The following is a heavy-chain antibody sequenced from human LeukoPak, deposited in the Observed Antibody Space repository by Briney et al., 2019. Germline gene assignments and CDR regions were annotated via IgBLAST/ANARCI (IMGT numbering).Heavy chain of an antibody. J-gene: IGHJ4*02. V-gene: IGHV1-2*02. CDR2: INPNSGGT. CDR3: ARVGESGVYYYDSSGYYGD. D-gene: IGHD3-22*01. Sequence: GASVKVSCKASGYTFTGYYMHWVRQAPGQGLEWMGWINPNSGGTNYAQKFQGRVTMTRDTSISTAYMELSRLRSDDTAVYYCARVGESGVYYYDSSGYYGDWGQGTLVTVSS. CDR1: GYTFTGYY.